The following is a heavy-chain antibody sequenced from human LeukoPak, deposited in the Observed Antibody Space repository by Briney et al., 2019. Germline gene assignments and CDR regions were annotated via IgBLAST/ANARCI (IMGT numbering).Heavy chain of an antibody. D-gene: IGHD3-10*01. CDR3: ARRYYYGSGSYYPFDY. V-gene: IGHV4-39*01. J-gene: IGHJ4*02. Sequence: SETLSLTCTVSGGSISSSSYYWGWIPQPPGKGLEWIGSIYCSGSTYYNPSLKSRVTISVDTSKNQFSLKLSSVTAADTAVYYCARRYYYGSGSYYPFDYWGQGTLVTVSS. CDR2: IYCSGST. CDR1: GGSISSSSYY.